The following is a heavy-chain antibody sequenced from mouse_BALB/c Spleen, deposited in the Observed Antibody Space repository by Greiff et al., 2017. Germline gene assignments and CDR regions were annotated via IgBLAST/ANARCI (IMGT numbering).Heavy chain of an antibody. CDR1: GFTFSSFG. Sequence: EVKLMESGGGLVQPGGSRKLSCAASGFTFSSFGMHWVRQAPEKGLEWVAYISSGSSTIYYADTVKGRFTISRDNPKNTLFLQMTSLRSEDTAMYYCALTTATLAYWGQGTLVTVSA. CDR3: ALTTATLAY. D-gene: IGHD1-2*01. V-gene: IGHV5-17*02. CDR2: ISSGSSTI. J-gene: IGHJ3*01.